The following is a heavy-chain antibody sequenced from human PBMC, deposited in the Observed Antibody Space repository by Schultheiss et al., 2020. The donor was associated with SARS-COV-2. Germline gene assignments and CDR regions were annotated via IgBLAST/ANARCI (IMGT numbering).Heavy chain of an antibody. CDR3: ASERSSSRDYYYYYGMDV. V-gene: IGHV3-15*01. CDR1: GFSFTNAA. D-gene: IGHD6-13*01. Sequence: GGSLRLSCAASGFSFTNAAMSWVRQAPGGGLEWVGRIKSKTDRGTIDYAAPVKGRFFISRDDSKSIAYLQMNSLRAEDTAMYYCASERSSSRDYYYYYGMDVWGQGTTVTVSS. CDR2: IKSKTDRGTI. J-gene: IGHJ6*02.